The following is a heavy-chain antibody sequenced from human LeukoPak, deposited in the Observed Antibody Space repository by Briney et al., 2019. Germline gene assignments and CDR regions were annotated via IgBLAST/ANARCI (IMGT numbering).Heavy chain of an antibody. CDR1: GGTFSSYA. Sequence: ASVKVSCKASGGTFSSYAISWVRQAPGQGLEWMGRIIPILGIANYAQKFQGRVTITADKSTSTAYMELSSLRSEDTAVYYCARGMVVPASDAFDIWGQGTMVTVSS. V-gene: IGHV1-69*04. CDR2: IIPILGIA. CDR3: ARGMVVPASDAFDI. J-gene: IGHJ3*02. D-gene: IGHD2-2*01.